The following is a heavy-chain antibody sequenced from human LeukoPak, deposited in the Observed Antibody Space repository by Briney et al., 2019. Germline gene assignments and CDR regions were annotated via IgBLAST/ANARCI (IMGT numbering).Heavy chain of an antibody. CDR2: IIPILGIA. CDR1: GGTFISYT. CDR3: ARDMGGSYHDAFDI. J-gene: IGHJ3*02. D-gene: IGHD1-26*01. Sequence: SVKVSCKASGGTFISYTISWVRQAPGQGLEWMGRIIPILGIANYAQKFQGRVTITADKSTSTAYMELSSLRSEDTAVYYCARDMGGSYHDAFDIWGQGTMVTVSS. V-gene: IGHV1-69*04.